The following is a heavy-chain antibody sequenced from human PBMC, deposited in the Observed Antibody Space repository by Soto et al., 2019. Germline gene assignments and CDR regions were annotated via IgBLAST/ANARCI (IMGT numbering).Heavy chain of an antibody. Sequence: GSLRLSCAASGFTFSSYSMNWVRQAPGKGLEWVSYISSSSSTIYYADSVKGRFTISRDNAKNSLYLQMNSLRAEDTAVYYCARGDRITIFGVVIIPVENFDYWGQGTLVTVSS. D-gene: IGHD3-3*01. CDR3: ARGDRITIFGVVIIPVENFDY. J-gene: IGHJ4*02. V-gene: IGHV3-48*01. CDR1: GFTFSSYS. CDR2: ISSSSSTI.